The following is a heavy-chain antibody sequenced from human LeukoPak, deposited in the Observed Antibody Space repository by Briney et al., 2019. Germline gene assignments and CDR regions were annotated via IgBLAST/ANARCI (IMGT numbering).Heavy chain of an antibody. V-gene: IGHV3-30*02. D-gene: IGHD6-13*01. CDR3: AKADIAAAGTAAPRAEYFQH. J-gene: IGHJ1*01. CDR2: IRYDGSNK. CDR1: GFTFSSYA. Sequence: GGSLRLSCAASGFTFSSYAMSWVRQAPGKGLEWVAFIRYDGSNKYYADSVKGRFTISRDNSKNTLYLQMNSLRAEDTAVYYCAKADIAAAGTAAPRAEYFQHWGQGTLVTVSS.